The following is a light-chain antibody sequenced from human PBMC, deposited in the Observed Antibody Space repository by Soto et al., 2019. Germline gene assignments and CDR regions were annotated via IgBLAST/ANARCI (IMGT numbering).Light chain of an antibody. CDR3: QQYGSSPRT. V-gene: IGKV3-20*01. Sequence: EIVLTQSPGTLSLSPGERATLSCRASQSVSSSYLAWYQQKPGQAPRLLIYGASSRATGIPDRFSGSGSGKDITLTISRLEPEDFAVYYCQQYGSSPRTFGGGTKVEIK. CDR2: GAS. CDR1: QSVSSSY. J-gene: IGKJ4*02.